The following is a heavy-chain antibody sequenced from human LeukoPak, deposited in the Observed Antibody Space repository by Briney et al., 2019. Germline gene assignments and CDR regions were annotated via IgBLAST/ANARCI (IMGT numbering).Heavy chain of an antibody. Sequence: ASVKVSCKASGYTFTDYYMHWVRQAPGQGFEWMGWINPNDGDTNYAQKFQGRVTMTRDTSISTAHMEVSRLRFDDTAVYYCAGANFLYCSSSTCLFDYWGQGTLVTVSS. J-gene: IGHJ4*02. CDR1: GYTFTDYY. D-gene: IGHD2-2*01. V-gene: IGHV1-2*02. CDR3: AGANFLYCSSSTCLFDY. CDR2: INPNDGDT.